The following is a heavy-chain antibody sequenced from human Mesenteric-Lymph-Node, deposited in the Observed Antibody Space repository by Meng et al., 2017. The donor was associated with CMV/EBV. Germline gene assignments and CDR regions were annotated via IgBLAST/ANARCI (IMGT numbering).Heavy chain of an antibody. CDR1: GFAFSRHA. V-gene: IGHV3-30*03. J-gene: IGHJ4*02. D-gene: IGHD2-21*01. Sequence: GESLKISCAASGFAFSRHAIHWVRQAPGKGLEWVAIISSDGSSKYYVDSVKGRFTISRDNSKNTLYLQLNSLRREDTAVYYCVRDLGVNSAMDYFDYWGQGTLVTVSS. CDR3: VRDLGVNSAMDYFDY. CDR2: ISSDGSSK.